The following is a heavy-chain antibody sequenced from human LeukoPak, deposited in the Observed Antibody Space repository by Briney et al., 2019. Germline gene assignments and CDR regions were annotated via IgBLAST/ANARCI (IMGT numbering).Heavy chain of an antibody. CDR3: ARDSAQALYYYDSGGYYYFDY. CDR1: GYTLTGYY. D-gene: IGHD3-22*01. CDR2: IIPNSGGT. J-gene: IGHJ4*02. V-gene: IGHV1-2*02. Sequence: ASVKVSCKASGYTLTGYYLHWVRQAPGQGLEWMGWIIPNSGGTNYAQKFQGRVTMTRDTSISTAYMELSRLRSDDTAFYYCARDSAQALYYYDSGGYYYFDYWGQGTLVTVSS.